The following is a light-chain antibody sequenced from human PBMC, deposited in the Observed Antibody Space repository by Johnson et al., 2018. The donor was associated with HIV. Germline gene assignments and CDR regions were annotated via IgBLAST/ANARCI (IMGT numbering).Light chain of an antibody. CDR1: SSNIGNNY. CDR2: EDY. V-gene: IGLV1-51*02. Sequence: QAVLTQPPSVSAAPGQKVTISCYGSSSNIGNNYVSWYQQLPGTAPKLLIYEDYKRPSGIPDRFSGSKSGASATLGITGLQTGDEADYYCGVWDASPSHHYCVGTRTTITVL. J-gene: IGLJ1*01. CDR3: GVWDASPSHHYC.